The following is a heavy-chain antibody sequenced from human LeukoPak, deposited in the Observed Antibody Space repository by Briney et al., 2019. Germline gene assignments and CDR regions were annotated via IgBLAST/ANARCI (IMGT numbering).Heavy chain of an antibody. CDR2: IYPGDSDT. CDR1: GYSFSTYW. Sequence: GESLKISCKGSGYSFSTYWIGWVRQMPGKGLDWMGTIYPGDSDTRYSPSFQGRVTFSADKSINTAYLQWSSLKASDTAIYYCARELATNVCGAFDIWGQGTMVTVSS. J-gene: IGHJ3*02. CDR3: ARELATNVCGAFDI. D-gene: IGHD5-12*01. V-gene: IGHV5-51*01.